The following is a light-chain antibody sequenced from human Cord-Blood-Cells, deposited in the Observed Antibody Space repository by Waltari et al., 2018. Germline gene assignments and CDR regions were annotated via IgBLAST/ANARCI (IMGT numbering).Light chain of an antibody. J-gene: IGKJ4*01. Sequence: EIVLIQSPANLSLSQRARANLSCRASQSVSSYLAWYQQKPGQAPRLLIYDASNRATGIPARFSGSGSGTDFTLTISSLEPEDFAVYYCQQRSNWPLTFGGGTKVEIK. CDR1: QSVSSY. V-gene: IGKV3-11*01. CDR3: QQRSNWPLT. CDR2: DAS.